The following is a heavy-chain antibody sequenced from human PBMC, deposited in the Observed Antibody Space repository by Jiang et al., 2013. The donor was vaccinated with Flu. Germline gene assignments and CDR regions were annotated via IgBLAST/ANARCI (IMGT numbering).Heavy chain of an antibody. CDR2: IYYSGST. CDR1: GGSISSSSYY. D-gene: IGHD4-17*01. V-gene: IGHV4-39*07. Sequence: PGLVKPSETLSLTCTVSGGSISSSSYYWGWIRQPPGKGLEWIGSIYYSGSTYYNPSLKSRVTISVDTSKNQFSLKLSSVTAADTAVYYCARDLDGDYRIDYWGQGTLVTVSS. CDR3: ARDLDGDYRIDY. J-gene: IGHJ4*02.